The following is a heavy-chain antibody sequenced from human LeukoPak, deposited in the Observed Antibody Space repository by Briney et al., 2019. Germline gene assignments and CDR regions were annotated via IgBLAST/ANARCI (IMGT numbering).Heavy chain of an antibody. Sequence: PGGSLRLSCAASGFTFSSYGMHWVRQAPGKGLEWVAFIRYDGSNKYYADSVKGRYTISRDNSKNTLYLQMNSLRAEHTAVYYCANMAKPDYWGQGTLVTVSS. J-gene: IGHJ4*02. V-gene: IGHV3-30*02. D-gene: IGHD5-24*01. CDR1: GFTFSSYG. CDR3: ANMAKPDY. CDR2: IRYDGSNK.